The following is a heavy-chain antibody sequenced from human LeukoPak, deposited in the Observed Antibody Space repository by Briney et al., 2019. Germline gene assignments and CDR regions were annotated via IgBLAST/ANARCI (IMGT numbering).Heavy chain of an antibody. Sequence: SETLSLTCTVSGGSISSSSYYWSWIRQPAGKGLEWIGRIYTSGSTNYNPSLKSRVTMSVDTSKNQFSLKLSSVTAADTAVYYCARGERPSRGGGCDYWGQGTLVTVSS. V-gene: IGHV4-61*02. D-gene: IGHD3-16*01. CDR2: IYTSGST. J-gene: IGHJ4*02. CDR3: ARGERPSRGGGCDY. CDR1: GGSISSSSYY.